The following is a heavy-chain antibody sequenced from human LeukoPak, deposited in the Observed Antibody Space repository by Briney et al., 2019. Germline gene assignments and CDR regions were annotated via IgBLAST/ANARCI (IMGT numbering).Heavy chain of an antibody. V-gene: IGHV4-34*01. J-gene: IGHJ4*02. CDR3: ARGATMSETVYFDL. CDR1: GVSFSRYY. Sequence: PSQTLSLTCAVSGVSFSRYYWSWIRHSPGKGLEWISEIEHRGDPHSNPSVKSRFTLSVDTSKNQCSLKVRSLRAADTVVYFFARGATMSETVYFDLWGEGTLVTV. D-gene: IGHD2-21*02. CDR2: IEHRGDP.